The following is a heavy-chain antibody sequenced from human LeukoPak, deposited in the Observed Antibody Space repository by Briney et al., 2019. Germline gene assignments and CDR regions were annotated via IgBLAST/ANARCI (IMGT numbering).Heavy chain of an antibody. Sequence: PSQTLSLTCTASGGSISSGGYYWSWIRQHPGKGLEWIGYIYYSGSTYYNPSLKSRVTISVDTSKNQFSLKLSSVTAADTAVYYCARGRITMVRGPLGPWGQGTLVTVSS. CDR2: IYYSGST. J-gene: IGHJ5*02. CDR1: GGSISSGGYY. D-gene: IGHD3-10*01. CDR3: ARGRITMVRGPLGP. V-gene: IGHV4-31*03.